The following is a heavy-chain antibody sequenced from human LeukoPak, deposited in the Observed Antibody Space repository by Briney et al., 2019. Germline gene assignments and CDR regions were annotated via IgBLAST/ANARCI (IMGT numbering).Heavy chain of an antibody. J-gene: IGHJ4*02. D-gene: IGHD3-3*01. V-gene: IGHV4-59*12. CDR2: IYYSGST. Sequence: KASETLSLTCTVSGGSISSYYWSWIRQPPGKGLEWIGYIYYSGSTNYNPSLKSRVTISVDTSKNQFSLKLSSVTAADTAVYYCARGYFGVVIPHFDYWGQGTLVTVSS. CDR3: ARGYFGVVIPHFDY. CDR1: GGSISSYY.